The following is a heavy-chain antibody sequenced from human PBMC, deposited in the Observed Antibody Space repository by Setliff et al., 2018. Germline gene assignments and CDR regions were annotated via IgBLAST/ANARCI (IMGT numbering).Heavy chain of an antibody. V-gene: IGHV5-51*01. CDR1: GYRLTSQW. CDR2: IYPADSDT. Sequence: GESLKISCKASGYRLTSQWIAWVRQTPGRGLEWMGIIYPADSDTTYSPSFQGQVTISVDKSLSTAYLQWSSLKASDSGKYYCARRGYGGYIYGSFDSWGQGTLVTSPQ. CDR3: ARRGYGGYIYGSFDS. D-gene: IGHD5-18*01. J-gene: IGHJ5*01.